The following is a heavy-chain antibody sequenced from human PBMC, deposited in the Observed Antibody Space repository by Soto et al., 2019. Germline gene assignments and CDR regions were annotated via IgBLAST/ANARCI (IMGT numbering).Heavy chain of an antibody. Sequence: SGPTLVHPTQTLTLTCTFSGFSLSTSGVGVGWIRQPPGKALEWLALIYWDDDKRCSPSLKSRLTITKDTSKNQVVLTMTNMDPVDTASYYCAHRWSDRDYGDYKYYFDYWGQGTLVTVSS. J-gene: IGHJ4*02. D-gene: IGHD4-17*01. CDR3: AHRWSDRDYGDYKYYFDY. CDR1: GFSLSTSGVG. CDR2: IYWDDDK. V-gene: IGHV2-5*02.